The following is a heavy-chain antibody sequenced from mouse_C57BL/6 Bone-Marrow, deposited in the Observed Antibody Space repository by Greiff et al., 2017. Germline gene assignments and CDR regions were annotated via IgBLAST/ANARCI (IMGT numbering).Heavy chain of an antibody. D-gene: IGHD1-1*01. J-gene: IGHJ2*01. CDR1: GYTFTGYW. Sequence: QVQLQQSGAELMKPGASVKLSCKATGYTFTGYWIEWVKQRPGHGLEWIGEILPGSCSTNYNEKFKGKATFTASTSSHTAYMQLNSLTTDDSAIYSCARDYGSSYGYWGQGTTLTVSS. V-gene: IGHV1-9*01. CDR3: ARDYGSSYGY. CDR2: ILPGSCST.